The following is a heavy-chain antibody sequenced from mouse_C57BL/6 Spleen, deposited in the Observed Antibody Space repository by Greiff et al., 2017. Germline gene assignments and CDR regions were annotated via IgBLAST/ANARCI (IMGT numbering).Heavy chain of an antibody. V-gene: IGHV2-5*01. Sequence: QVQLKQSGPGLVQPSQSLSITCTVSGFSLTSYDVHWVRQSPGTGLEWLGVIWRGGSTDYNAAFMSRLSITKDNSKSQVVFKKNSLQADDTAINYGAKNDGDSSGLYAMDYWGQGTSVTVSS. J-gene: IGHJ4*01. CDR3: AKNDGDSSGLYAMDY. CDR1: GFSLTSYD. D-gene: IGHD3-2*02. CDR2: IWRGGST.